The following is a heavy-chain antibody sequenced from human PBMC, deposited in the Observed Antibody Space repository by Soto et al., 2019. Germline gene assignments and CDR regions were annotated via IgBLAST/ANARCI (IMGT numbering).Heavy chain of an antibody. Sequence: QVQLVQSGAEVKKPGSSVKVSCKASGGTFSSYAISWVRQAPGQGLEWMGGIIPIFGTANYAQKFQGRVTITADKCTSTAYMELSSLRSEDTAVYYCARDETHNYYDSSGYYSNWGQGTLVTVSS. CDR1: GGTFSSYA. J-gene: IGHJ4*02. CDR3: ARDETHNYYDSSGYYSN. D-gene: IGHD3-22*01. CDR2: IIPIFGTA. V-gene: IGHV1-69*06.